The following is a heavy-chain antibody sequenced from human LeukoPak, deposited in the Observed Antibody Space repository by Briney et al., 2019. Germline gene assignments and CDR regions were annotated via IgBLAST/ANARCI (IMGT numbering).Heavy chain of an antibody. CDR1: GFTFSSYS. Sequence: GGSLRLFCAASGFTFSSYSMNWVRQAPGKGLEWVSSISSSSSYIYYADSVKGRFTISRDNAKNSLYLQMNSLRAEDTAVYYCARDSRAVAGSFDYWGQGTLVTVSS. CDR2: ISSSSSYI. J-gene: IGHJ4*02. CDR3: ARDSRAVAGSFDY. V-gene: IGHV3-21*01. D-gene: IGHD6-19*01.